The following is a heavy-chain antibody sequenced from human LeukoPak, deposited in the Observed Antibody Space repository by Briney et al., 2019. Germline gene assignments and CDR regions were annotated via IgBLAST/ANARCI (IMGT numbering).Heavy chain of an antibody. D-gene: IGHD6-19*01. V-gene: IGHV3-23*01. CDR3: ARRGGSNGWGDFDY. CDR2: VSGNGNDK. J-gene: IGHJ4*02. CDR1: GFTFSNHA. Sequence: GGSLRLSCAASGFTFSNHAMNWVHLAPGKGLTWVSTVSGNGNDKEYADSVKGRFTISRDNSKNTLYLEMNSLSAEDTAVYYCARRGGSNGWGDFDYWGQGTLVTVSS.